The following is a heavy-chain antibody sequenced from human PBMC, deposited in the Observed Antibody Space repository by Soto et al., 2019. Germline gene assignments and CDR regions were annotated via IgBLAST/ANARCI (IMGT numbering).Heavy chain of an antibody. CDR1: GFSFSSYG. CDR3: VKAVWGYDYFDF. J-gene: IGHJ4*02. CDR2: ITGNGATT. D-gene: IGHD7-27*01. V-gene: IGHV3-64D*06. Sequence: PWGSLRLSCSTSGFSFSSYGIHWVRQAPGRGLECVSAITGNGATTYYAESVNDRFTISIDFSKNTVYLQMSSLRPEDTAVYYCVKAVWGYDYFDFWGQGTRVTVSS.